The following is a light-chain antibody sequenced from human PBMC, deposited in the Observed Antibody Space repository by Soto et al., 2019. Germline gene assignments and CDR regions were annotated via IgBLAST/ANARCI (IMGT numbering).Light chain of an antibody. CDR1: SSNIGGNT. J-gene: IGLJ2*01. CDR2: TNN. CDR3: ATWDDSLNGPVV. V-gene: IGLV1-44*01. Sequence: QPVLTQSPSASGTPGQRVTISCSGSSSNIGGNTVNWYQQFPGTAPKLLIYTNNQRPSGVPDRFSGSKSGTSASLAISGLQSEDEAVYYCATWDDSLNGPVVFGGGTKLTVL.